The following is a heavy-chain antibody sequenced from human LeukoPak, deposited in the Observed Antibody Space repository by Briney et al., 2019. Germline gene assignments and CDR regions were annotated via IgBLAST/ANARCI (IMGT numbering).Heavy chain of an antibody. CDR3: ARVSSGWYRGFAFDI. CDR2: ISSSSSYI. D-gene: IGHD6-19*01. CDR1: GFTFSSYS. V-gene: IGHV3-21*01. Sequence: GGSLRLSCAASGFTFSSYSMNWVRQAPGKGLEWVSSISSSSSYIYYADSVKGRFTISRDNAKNSLYLQMNSLRAEDTAVYYCARVSSGWYRGFAFDIWGQGTMVTVSS. J-gene: IGHJ3*02.